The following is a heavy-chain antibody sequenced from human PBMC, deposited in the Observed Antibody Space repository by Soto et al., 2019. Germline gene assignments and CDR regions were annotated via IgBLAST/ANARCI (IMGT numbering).Heavy chain of an antibody. CDR1: GGSISSGGYY. CDR3: AREYSNYVNWFDP. V-gene: IGHV4-31*03. D-gene: IGHD4-4*01. Sequence: GTPSETLSLTCTVSGGSISSGGYYWSWIRQHPGKGLEWIGYIYYSGSTYYNPSLKSRVTISVDTSKNQFSLKLSSVTAADTAVYYCAREYSNYVNWFDPSGQGTLVTVSS. CDR2: IYYSGST. J-gene: IGHJ5*02.